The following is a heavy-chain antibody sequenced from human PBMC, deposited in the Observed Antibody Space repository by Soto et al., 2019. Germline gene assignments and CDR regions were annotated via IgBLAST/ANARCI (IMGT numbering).Heavy chain of an antibody. Sequence: ASVKVLCRVSGYTLTELSMHWVRQAPGKGLEWMGGFDPEDGETIYAQKFQGRVTMTEDTSTDTAYMELSSLRSEDTAVYYCATSYDILTGYYDFRTFRPFDYWGQGTLVTVSS. CDR1: GYTLTELS. J-gene: IGHJ4*02. CDR3: ATSYDILTGYYDFRTFRPFDY. D-gene: IGHD3-9*01. CDR2: FDPEDGET. V-gene: IGHV1-24*01.